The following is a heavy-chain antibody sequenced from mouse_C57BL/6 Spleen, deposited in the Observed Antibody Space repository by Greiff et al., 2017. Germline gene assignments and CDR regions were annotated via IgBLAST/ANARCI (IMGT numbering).Heavy chain of an antibody. CDR3: ARSPYGKIYFDV. Sequence: VQLQQSGAELVRPGTSVKVSCKASGYAFTNYLIEWVKQRPGQGLEWIGVINPGSGGTNYNEKFKGKATLTADKSSSTAYMQLSSLTSEDSAVDVCARSPYGKIYFDVWGTGTTVTVSS. V-gene: IGHV1-54*01. J-gene: IGHJ1*03. D-gene: IGHD2-1*01. CDR1: GYAFTNYL. CDR2: INPGSGGT.